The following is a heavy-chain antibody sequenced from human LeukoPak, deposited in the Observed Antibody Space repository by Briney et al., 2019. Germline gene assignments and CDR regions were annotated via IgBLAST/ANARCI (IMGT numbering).Heavy chain of an antibody. V-gene: IGHV3-11*04. CDR1: GFTFGDYV. J-gene: IGHJ6*04. CDR2: ISSSGSTI. D-gene: IGHD1-26*01. Sequence: GGSLRLSCTASGFTFGDYVMSWVRQAPGKGLEWVSYISSSGSTIYYADSVKGRFTISRDNAKNSLYLQMNSLRAEDTAVYYCARGSYTTYPDVWGKGTTVTVSS. CDR3: ARGSYTTYPDV.